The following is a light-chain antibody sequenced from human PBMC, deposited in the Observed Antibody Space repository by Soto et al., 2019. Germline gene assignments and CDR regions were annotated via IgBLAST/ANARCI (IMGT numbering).Light chain of an antibody. CDR2: VAS. CDR3: QQLNNYPLT. Sequence: IRIAQSQSSLSACPGIRETITWRASQGISSYLAWYQQKPGKAPKLLIYVASTLQSGVPSRFSGSGSGTEFTLTISSLQPEDFATYYCQQLNNYPLTFGGGTEVDI. CDR1: QGISSY. V-gene: IGKV1-9*01. J-gene: IGKJ4*01.